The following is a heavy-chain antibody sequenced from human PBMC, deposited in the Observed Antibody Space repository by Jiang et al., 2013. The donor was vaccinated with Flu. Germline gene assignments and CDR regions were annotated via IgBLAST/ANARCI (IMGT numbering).Heavy chain of an antibody. Sequence: IYPGDSDTRYSPSFEGQVTISADKSISTAYLQWSSLKASDTAMYYCARLVGTTTSGDNMDVWGQGTTVTVSS. J-gene: IGHJ6*02. CDR3: ARLVGTTTSGDNMDV. V-gene: IGHV5-51*01. CDR2: IYPGDSDT. D-gene: IGHD1-26*01.